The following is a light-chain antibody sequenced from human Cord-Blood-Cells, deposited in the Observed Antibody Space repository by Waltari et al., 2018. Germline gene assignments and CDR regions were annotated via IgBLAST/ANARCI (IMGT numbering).Light chain of an antibody. CDR2: GAS. CDR1: QSVSSSY. Sequence: EIVLTQSPGTLSLSPGERATLSCRASQSVSSSYLAWYQQKPGQAPRLLIYGASSRATGIPDRFRGSESGTDFTLSISRLEPDDFAVYYCQQYGSSPPTFGQGTRLEIK. J-gene: IGKJ5*01. V-gene: IGKV3-20*01. CDR3: QQYGSSPPT.